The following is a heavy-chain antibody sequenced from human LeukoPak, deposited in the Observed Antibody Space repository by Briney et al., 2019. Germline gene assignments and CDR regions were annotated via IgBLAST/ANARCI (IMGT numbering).Heavy chain of an antibody. D-gene: IGHD3-10*02. CDR1: GFTFSNYE. J-gene: IGHJ6*04. CDR2: ISSSGSDI. V-gene: IGHV3-48*03. CDR3: AELGITMIGGV. Sequence: GGSLRLSCAASGFTFSNYEMHWVRQAPGKGLEWVSYISSSGSDIYYADSVKGRFTISRDNAKNSLYLHMNSLRAEDTAVYYCAELGITMIGGVWGKGTTVTISS.